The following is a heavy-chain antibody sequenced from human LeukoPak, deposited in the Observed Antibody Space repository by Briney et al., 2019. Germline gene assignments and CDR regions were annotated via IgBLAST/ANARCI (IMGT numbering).Heavy chain of an antibody. V-gene: IGHV1-46*01. D-gene: IGHD2-15*01. CDR2: INPSGGST. J-gene: IGHJ4*02. CDR1: GYTFTSYY. CDR3: ARTYCSGGSCPGPTAPDY. Sequence: ASVKVSCKASGYTFTSYYMHWVRQAPGQGLEWMGIINPSGGSTSYAQKFQGRVTMTRDTSTSTVYMELSSLRSEDTAVYYCARTYCSGGSCPGPTAPDYWGQGTPVTVSS.